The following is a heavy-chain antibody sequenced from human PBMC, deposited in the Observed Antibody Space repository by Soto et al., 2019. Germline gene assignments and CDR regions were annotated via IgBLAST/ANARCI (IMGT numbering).Heavy chain of an antibody. CDR2: INAGNGNT. Sequence: ASVKVSCKASGYTFTSYAMHWVRQAPGQRLEWMGWINAGNGNTKYSQKFQGRVTITRDTSASTAYKELSSLRSEDTAVYYCARDKGYCSGGSCYLDEDWFDPWGQGTLVTVSS. CDR1: GYTFTSYA. CDR3: ARDKGYCSGGSCYLDEDWFDP. J-gene: IGHJ5*02. V-gene: IGHV1-3*01. D-gene: IGHD2-15*01.